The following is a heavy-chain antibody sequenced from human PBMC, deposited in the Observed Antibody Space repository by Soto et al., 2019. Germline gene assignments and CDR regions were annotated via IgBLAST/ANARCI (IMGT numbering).Heavy chain of an antibody. J-gene: IGHJ6*02. CDR1: GFTFSSYG. Sequence: GGSLRLSCAASGFTFSSYGMHWVRQAPGKGLEWVAVISYDGSNKYYADSVKGRFTISRDNSKNTLYLQMNSLRAEDTAVYYCAKVRKQLNYYYYYYGMDVWGQGTTVTVSS. V-gene: IGHV3-30*18. CDR2: ISYDGSNK. CDR3: AKVRKQLNYYYYYYGMDV. D-gene: IGHD6-13*01.